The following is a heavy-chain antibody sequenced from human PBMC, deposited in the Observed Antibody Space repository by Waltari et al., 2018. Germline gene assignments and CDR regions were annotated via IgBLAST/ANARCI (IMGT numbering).Heavy chain of an antibody. Sequence: QVQLVQSGAEVKKPGSSVKVSCKASGGTFSSYAISWVRQAPGQGLEWMGGIIPIFGTANYAQKFQGRVTITADESTSTAYMELSSLRSEDTAVYYCARSPLYCSSTSCQSYYYYGMDVWGQGTTVTVSS. CDR2: IIPIFGTA. J-gene: IGHJ6*02. D-gene: IGHD2-2*01. V-gene: IGHV1-69*12. CDR3: ARSPLYCSSTSCQSYYYYGMDV. CDR1: GGTFSSYA.